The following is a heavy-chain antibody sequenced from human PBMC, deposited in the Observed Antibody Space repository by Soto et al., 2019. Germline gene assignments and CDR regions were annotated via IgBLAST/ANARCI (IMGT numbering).Heavy chain of an antibody. J-gene: IGHJ6*02. Sequence: QVQLVESGGGVVQPGRSLRLSCAASGFTFSSYGMHWVRQAPGKGLEWVAVLWFDGSNKYYADSVKGRFTISGDTSKNTLYLQMNSLRAEDTAVYYCARELRGYTYFAYYGMDVWGQGTTVTVSS. CDR3: ARELRGYTYFAYYGMDV. CDR2: LWFDGSNK. V-gene: IGHV3-33*01. CDR1: GFTFSSYG. D-gene: IGHD5-18*01.